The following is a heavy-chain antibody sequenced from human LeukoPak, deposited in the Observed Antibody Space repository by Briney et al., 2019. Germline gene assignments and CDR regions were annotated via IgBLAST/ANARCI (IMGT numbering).Heavy chain of an antibody. D-gene: IGHD6-13*01. CDR1: GGSISSSSYY. J-gene: IGHJ4*02. Sequence: SETLSLTCTVSGGSISSSSYYWGWIRQPPGKGLEWIGSIYYSGSTYYNPSLKSRVTISVDTSKNQFSLKLSSVTAADTAVYYCARLGSSWSEMDYWGQGTLVTVSS. V-gene: IGHV4-39*07. CDR3: ARLGSSWSEMDY. CDR2: IYYSGST.